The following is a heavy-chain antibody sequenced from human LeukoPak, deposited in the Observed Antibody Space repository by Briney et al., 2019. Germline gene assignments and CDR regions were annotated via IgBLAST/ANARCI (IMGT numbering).Heavy chain of an antibody. V-gene: IGHV3-21*01. Sequence: PGGSLRLSCAASGFTFSRYSMNWVRQAPGKGLEWVSSLSRSSNNIYYADSVKGRFTISRDNAKKSLFLQMNSLRAEDTAVYYCARGGYSYGYTVDYYYMDVWGTGTTVTVS. CDR1: GFTFSRYS. CDR2: LSRSSNNI. D-gene: IGHD5-18*01. J-gene: IGHJ6*03. CDR3: ARGGYSYGYTVDYYYMDV.